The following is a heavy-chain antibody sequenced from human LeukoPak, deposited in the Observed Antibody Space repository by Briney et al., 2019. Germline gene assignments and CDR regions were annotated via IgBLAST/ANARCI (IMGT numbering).Heavy chain of an antibody. CDR1: GGTFSSYA. V-gene: IGHV1-69*06. CDR2: IIPIFGTA. J-gene: IGHJ3*02. CDR3: AREVYDAFDI. Sequence: GAPVKVSCKASGGTFSSYAISWVRQAPGQGLEWMGGIIPIFGTANYAQKFQGRVTITADKSTSTAYMELSSLRSEDTAVYYCAREVYDAFDIWGQGTMVTVSS. D-gene: IGHD5/OR15-5a*01.